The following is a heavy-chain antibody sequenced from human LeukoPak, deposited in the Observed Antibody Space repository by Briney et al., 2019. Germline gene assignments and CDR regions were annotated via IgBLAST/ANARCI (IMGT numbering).Heavy chain of an antibody. CDR2: ISSSSSYI. Sequence: GGSLRLSCAASGFTFSSYAMHWVRQAPGKGLEWVSSISSSSSYIYYADSVKGRFTISRDNAKNSLYLQMNSLRAEDTAVYYCARDLYYYDSSGHTVFDYWGQGTLVTVSS. CDR3: ARDLYYYDSSGHTVFDY. J-gene: IGHJ4*02. CDR1: GFTFSSYA. V-gene: IGHV3-21*01. D-gene: IGHD3-22*01.